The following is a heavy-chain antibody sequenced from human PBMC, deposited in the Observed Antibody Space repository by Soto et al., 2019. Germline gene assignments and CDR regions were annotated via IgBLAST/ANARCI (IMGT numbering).Heavy chain of an antibody. Sequence: SETLSLTCTVSGASISNYYWSWIRQPAGKGLECLGRIYASGTTTYNPSLRSRVTMSVDTSKNQFSLNLNSVTAADTAVYYCARERYSYGPYYFDYWGQGTLVTVSS. CDR2: IYASGTT. CDR3: ARERYSYGPYYFDY. V-gene: IGHV4-4*07. CDR1: GASISNYY. J-gene: IGHJ4*02. D-gene: IGHD5-18*01.